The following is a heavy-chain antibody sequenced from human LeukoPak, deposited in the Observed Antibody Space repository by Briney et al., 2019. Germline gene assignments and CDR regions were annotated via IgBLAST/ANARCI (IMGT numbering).Heavy chain of an antibody. Sequence: ASVEVSCKASGYTFTDYYLHWVRQAPGQGLEWMGWINPNSGGTNYAQKFQGRVTMTRDTSISTAYMELSRLRSDDTAIYYCANPPLNSGVDYWGQGTLVTVSS. CDR2: INPNSGGT. CDR1: GYTFTDYY. J-gene: IGHJ4*02. CDR3: ANPPLNSGVDY. V-gene: IGHV1-2*02. D-gene: IGHD1-26*01.